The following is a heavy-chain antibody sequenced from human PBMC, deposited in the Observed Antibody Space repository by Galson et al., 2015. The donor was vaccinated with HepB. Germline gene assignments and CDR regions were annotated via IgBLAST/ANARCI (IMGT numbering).Heavy chain of an antibody. CDR1: GFTFSSYG. CDR2: ISYDGSNK. Sequence: SLRLSCAASGFTFSSYGMHWVRQAPGKGLEWVAVISYDGSNKYYADSVKGRFTISRDNSKNTLYLQMDSLRAEDTAVYYCAKEGQQWLVPSFFDYWGQGTLVTVSS. J-gene: IGHJ4*02. V-gene: IGHV3-30*18. CDR3: AKEGQQWLVPSFFDY. D-gene: IGHD6-19*01.